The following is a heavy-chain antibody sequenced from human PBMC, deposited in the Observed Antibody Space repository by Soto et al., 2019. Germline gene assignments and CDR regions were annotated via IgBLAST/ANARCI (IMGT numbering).Heavy chain of an antibody. CDR1: GGSFSGYY. D-gene: IGHD6-13*01. Sequence: PSETLSLTCAVYGGSFSGYYWSWIRQPPGKGLEWIGEINHSGSNNYNPSLKSRVTISVDTSKNQFSLKLSSVTAADTAVYYCARGRGYSSSWSYCGGLMDVWDQGTTVT. J-gene: IGHJ6*02. CDR2: INHSGSN. V-gene: IGHV4-34*01. CDR3: ARGRGYSSSWSYCGGLMDV.